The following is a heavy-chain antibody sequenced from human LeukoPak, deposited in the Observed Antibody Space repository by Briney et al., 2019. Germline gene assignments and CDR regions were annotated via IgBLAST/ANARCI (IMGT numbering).Heavy chain of an antibody. Sequence: GGSLRLSCAASGFTFSSYSVNWVRQAPGKGLEWVSSISSSSSYIYYADSVKGRFTISRDNAKNSLYLQMNSLRAEDTAVYYCARDEVAFDGITIFGVANPWGQGTLVTVSS. V-gene: IGHV3-21*01. CDR1: GFTFSSYS. J-gene: IGHJ5*02. CDR3: ARDEVAFDGITIFGVANP. D-gene: IGHD3-3*01. CDR2: ISSSSSYI.